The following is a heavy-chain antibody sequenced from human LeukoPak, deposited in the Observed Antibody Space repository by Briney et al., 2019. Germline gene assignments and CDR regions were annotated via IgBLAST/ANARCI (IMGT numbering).Heavy chain of an antibody. CDR2: ISGSGGST. D-gene: IGHD2-15*01. CDR3: AKGPIGGYCSGGSCYFDY. Sequence: GGSLRLSCAASGFTFSSYGMSWVRQAPGKGLEWVSAISGSGGSTYYADSVKGRFTISRDNSKNTLYLQMNSLRAEDTAVYYCAKGPIGGYCSGGSCYFDYWGQGTLVTVSS. V-gene: IGHV3-23*01. CDR1: GFTFSSYG. J-gene: IGHJ4*02.